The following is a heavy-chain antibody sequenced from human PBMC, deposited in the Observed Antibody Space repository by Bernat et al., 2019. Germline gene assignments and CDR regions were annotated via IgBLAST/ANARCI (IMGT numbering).Heavy chain of an antibody. J-gene: IGHJ3*02. CDR2: FDPEDGET. D-gene: IGHD3-3*01. V-gene: IGHV1-24*01. Sequence: QVQLVQSGAEVKKPGASVKVSCKVSGYTLTELSMHWVRQAPGKGLEWMGGFDPEDGETIYAQKFQGRVTMTEDKSTDTAYMELSSLRSEDTAVYYCAVGAPREITIFGVVHRRVDAFDIWGQGTMVTVSS. CDR1: GYTLTELS. CDR3: AVGAPREITIFGVVHRRVDAFDI.